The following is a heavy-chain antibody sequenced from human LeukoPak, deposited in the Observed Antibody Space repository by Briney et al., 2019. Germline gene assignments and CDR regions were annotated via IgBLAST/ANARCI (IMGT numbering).Heavy chain of an antibody. CDR3: ARDPMYNGGNSGAFDF. J-gene: IGHJ3*01. CDR1: GFTFSSNW. V-gene: IGHV3-74*01. Sequence: PGGSLRLSCAASGFTFSSNWMHWVRQAPGKGLVWVSRINSDGSTTNYADSVKGRFTISRDNAQNSLWLQMNSLRAEDTAVYYCARDPMYNGGNSGAFDFWGQGTLVTVSS. CDR2: INSDGSTT. D-gene: IGHD4-23*01.